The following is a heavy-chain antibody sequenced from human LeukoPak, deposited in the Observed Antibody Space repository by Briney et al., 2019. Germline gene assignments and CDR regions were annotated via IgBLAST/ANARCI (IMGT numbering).Heavy chain of an antibody. V-gene: IGHV3-23*01. Sequence: GGSLRLSCAASGFTFSSYAMSWVRQAPGKGLEWVSAISGSGGSTYYADSVKGRFTISRDNSKNTLYLQMNSLRAEDTAVYYCAKGSYYDSSGYYHEWGQGTLVTVSP. CDR2: ISGSGGST. D-gene: IGHD3-22*01. CDR1: GFTFSSYA. CDR3: AKGSYYDSSGYYHE. J-gene: IGHJ4*02.